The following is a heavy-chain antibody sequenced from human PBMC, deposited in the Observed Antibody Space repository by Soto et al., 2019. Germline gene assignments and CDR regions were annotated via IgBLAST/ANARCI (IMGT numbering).Heavy chain of an antibody. CDR1: YDSISSRGHY. V-gene: IGHV4-31*03. D-gene: IGHD5-12*01. CDR2: IYYSGST. CDR3: ARGRDGFVNWFDP. J-gene: IGHJ5*02. Sequence: QVQLQESGPGLVKPSQTLSLTCTVSYDSISSRGHYWSWIRQHPGKGLEWIGYIYYSGSTYYNPSLKSRLTISADTSKNQFSRKLTSVTAADTALYYCARGRDGFVNWFDPWGQGTLVTVSS.